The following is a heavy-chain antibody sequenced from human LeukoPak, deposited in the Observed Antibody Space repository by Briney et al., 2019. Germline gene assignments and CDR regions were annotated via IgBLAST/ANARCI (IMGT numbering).Heavy chain of an antibody. J-gene: IGHJ2*01. CDR3: ARDTSAYYYGSGSYSDWYFDL. V-gene: IGHV4-59*01. CDR1: GGSINSYY. CDR2: IYYSGST. D-gene: IGHD3-10*01. Sequence: PSETLSLTCTVSGGSINSYYWSWIRQPPGKGLEWIGYIYYSGSTNYNPSLKSRVTISVDTSKNQFSLKLSSVTAADTAVYYCARDTSAYYYGSGSYSDWYFDLWGRGTLVTVSS.